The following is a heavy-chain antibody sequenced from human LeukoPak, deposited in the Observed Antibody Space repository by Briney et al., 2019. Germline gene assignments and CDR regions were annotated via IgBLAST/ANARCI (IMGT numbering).Heavy chain of an antibody. CDR2: IYTSGST. D-gene: IGHD3-10*01. CDR3: ARVSTGGPGITMVRGGRIGYSRFDP. Sequence: SETLSLTCTVSGGSISSGSYYWSWIRQPAGKGLEWIGRIYTSGSTNYNPSLKSRVTISVDTSKNQFSLKLSSVTAADTAVYYCARVSTGGPGITMVRGGRIGYSRFDPWGQGTLVTVSS. J-gene: IGHJ5*02. V-gene: IGHV4-61*02. CDR1: GGSISSGSYY.